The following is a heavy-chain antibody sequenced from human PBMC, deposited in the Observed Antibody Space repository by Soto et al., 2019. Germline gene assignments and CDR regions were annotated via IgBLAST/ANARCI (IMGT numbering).Heavy chain of an antibody. D-gene: IGHD3-16*02. V-gene: IGHV4-39*01. CDR3: AGRNSLASVSLNFRELSNSKWIDP. CDR1: GDSITNSNYY. Sequence: SETLSLTCTVSGDSITNSNYYWGWFRQPPGKGLEWIASIYYIGSTYYNPSLKSRVTISVDTSNNQFSLNLNSVTASDTAVYYCAGRNSLASVSLNFRELSNSKWIDPWGPGTLVTVSS. J-gene: IGHJ5*02. CDR2: IYYIGST.